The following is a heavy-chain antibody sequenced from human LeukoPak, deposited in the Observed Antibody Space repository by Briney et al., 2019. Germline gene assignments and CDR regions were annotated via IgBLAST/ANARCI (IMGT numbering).Heavy chain of an antibody. CDR1: GYTFTSYY. Sequence: ASVKVSGKASGYTFTSYYMHWVRQAPGQGLGWMGIINPSDGSTRYPQKFQGRVTMTRDTSTSSVYMELSSLRSEDTAVYYCARDPTAYSGSYSFDYWGQGTLVTVSS. CDR3: ARDPTAYSGSYSFDY. CDR2: INPSDGST. V-gene: IGHV1-46*01. J-gene: IGHJ4*02. D-gene: IGHD1-26*01.